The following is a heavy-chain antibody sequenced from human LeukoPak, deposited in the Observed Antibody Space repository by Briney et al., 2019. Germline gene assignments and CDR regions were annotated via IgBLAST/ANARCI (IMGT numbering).Heavy chain of an antibody. CDR1: GFTFSSYA. Sequence: QAGGSLRLSCAASGFTFSSYAMSWVRQAPGKGLEWVSAISGSGGSTYYADSVKGRFTISRDNSKNTLYLQMNSLGAEDTAVYYCAKPVPGDLDWYFDLWGRGTLVTVSS. CDR3: AKPVPGDLDWYFDL. D-gene: IGHD7-27*01. J-gene: IGHJ2*01. V-gene: IGHV3-23*01. CDR2: ISGSGGST.